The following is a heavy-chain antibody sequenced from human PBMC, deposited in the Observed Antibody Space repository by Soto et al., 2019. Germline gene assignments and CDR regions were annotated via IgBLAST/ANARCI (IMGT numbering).Heavy chain of an antibody. J-gene: IGHJ4*02. Sequence: QVQLVESGGGVVQPGRSLRLSCAASGFTFGSYGMHWVRQAPGKGLEWVAVISYDGSNKYYADSVKGRFTISRDNSKNTLYLQMNSLRAEDTAVYYCAKDRGWDGSYYDYWGQGTLVTVSS. CDR3: AKDRGWDGSYYDY. V-gene: IGHV3-30*18. CDR2: ISYDGSNK. CDR1: GFTFGSYG. D-gene: IGHD1-26*01.